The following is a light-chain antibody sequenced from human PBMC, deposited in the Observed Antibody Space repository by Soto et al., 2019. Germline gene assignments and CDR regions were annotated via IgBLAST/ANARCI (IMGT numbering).Light chain of an antibody. CDR3: PQRSNWPT. J-gene: IGKJ3*01. Sequence: EIVLTQSPATLSLSPGERATLSCRASQSVSSYLAWYQQKPGQAPRLLIYDASNRATGIPARFSGSGSGTAFTLTISSLEPEDFAVYYCPQRSNWPTFGPGTKVDIK. CDR1: QSVSSY. V-gene: IGKV3-11*01. CDR2: DAS.